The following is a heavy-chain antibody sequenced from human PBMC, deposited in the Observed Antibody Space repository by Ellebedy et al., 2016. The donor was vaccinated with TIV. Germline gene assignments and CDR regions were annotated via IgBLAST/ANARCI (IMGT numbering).Heavy chain of an antibody. D-gene: IGHD2-15*01. J-gene: IGHJ4*02. V-gene: IGHV3-21*01. CDR1: GFTFSSYS. Sequence: GESLKISXAASGFTFSSYSMNWVRQAPGKGLEWVSSISSSSSYIYYADSVKGRFTISRDNAKNSLYLQMNSLRAEDTAVYYCARGGYSISFDYWGQGTLVTVSS. CDR2: ISSSSSYI. CDR3: ARGGYSISFDY.